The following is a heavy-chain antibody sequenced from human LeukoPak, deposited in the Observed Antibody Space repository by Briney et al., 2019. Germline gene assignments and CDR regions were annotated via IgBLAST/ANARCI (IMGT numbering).Heavy chain of an antibody. CDR2: ISSSGSTI. J-gene: IGHJ6*03. V-gene: IGHV3-48*04. D-gene: IGHD5-18*01. CDR3: ARVSGYSYGNFLYYYMDV. CDR1: GFSFGSYS. Sequence: GGSLRLSCAASGFSFGSYSMNWVRQAPGKGLEWVSSISSSGSTIYYADSVEGRFTISRDNAKNSLYLQMNSLRAEDTAVYYCARVSGYSYGNFLYYYMDVWGKGTTVTISS.